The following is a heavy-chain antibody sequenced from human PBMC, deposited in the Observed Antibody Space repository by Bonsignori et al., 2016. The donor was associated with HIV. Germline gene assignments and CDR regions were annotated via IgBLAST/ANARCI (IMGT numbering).Heavy chain of an antibody. CDR2: INPSGDTT. CDR1: GYTFTPSY. Sequence: ASVKVSCKASGYTFTPSYIHWVRQAPGQGLEWMGMINPSGDTTTYAQNFQGRVTVSRDTSTGTVYMALSRLRYDDTAVYYCEAVGTTSIDFDHWGQGTLVTVSS. J-gene: IGHJ4*02. CDR3: EAVGTTSIDFDH. V-gene: IGHV1-46*01. D-gene: IGHD1-1*01.